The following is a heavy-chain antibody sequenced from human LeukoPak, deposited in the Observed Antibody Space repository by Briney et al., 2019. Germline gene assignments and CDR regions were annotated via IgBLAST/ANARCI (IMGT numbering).Heavy chain of an antibody. J-gene: IGHJ4*02. Sequence: PGRSLRLSCAASGISFSGAWMAWVRHPPGKGLEWVGRIKSKTDGGTTDYAAPVKGRFTISRDDSKNTLYLQMNSLKTEDTAVYYCTTVYDGDYVIDYWGQGTLVTVSS. D-gene: IGHD4-17*01. CDR3: TTVYDGDYVIDY. CDR2: IKSKTDGGTT. V-gene: IGHV3-15*01. CDR1: GISFSGAW.